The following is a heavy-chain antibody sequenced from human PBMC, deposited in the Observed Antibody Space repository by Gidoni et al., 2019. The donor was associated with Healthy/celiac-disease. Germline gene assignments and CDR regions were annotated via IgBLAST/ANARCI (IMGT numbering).Heavy chain of an antibody. V-gene: IGHV4-59*01. CDR2: IYYSGST. CDR1: GGSISSYY. J-gene: IGHJ4*02. CDR3: ARGDSGSYLY. D-gene: IGHD1-26*01. Sequence: HVQLQESGPALVTPSETLSLTFTVSGGSISSYYWSWIRQPPGKGLEWIGYIYYSGSTNYNPSLKSRVTISVDTSKNQFSLKLSSVTAADTAVYYCARGDSGSYLYWGQGTLVTVSS.